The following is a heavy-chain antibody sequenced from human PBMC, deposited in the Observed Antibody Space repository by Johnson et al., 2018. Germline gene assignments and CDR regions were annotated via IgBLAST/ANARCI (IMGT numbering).Heavy chain of an antibody. CDR2: ISWNSGSI. CDR3: AKDIGGAGGYYMGTDYYYGMDV. J-gene: IGHJ6*02. Sequence: VQLVQSGGGLVQPGRSLRLSCAASGFTFDDYAMHWVRQAPGKGLEWVSGISWNSGSIGYADSVKGRFTISRDNAKNSLYLQMNSLRAEDTALYYCAKDIGGAGGYYMGTDYYYGMDVWGQGTTVTVSS. D-gene: IGHD3-10*01. V-gene: IGHV3-9*01. CDR1: GFTFDDYA.